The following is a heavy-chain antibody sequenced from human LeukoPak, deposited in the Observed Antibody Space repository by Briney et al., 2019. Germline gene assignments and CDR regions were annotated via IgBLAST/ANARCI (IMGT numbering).Heavy chain of an antibody. CDR3: AKANWVSNADAVW. V-gene: IGHV3-23*01. CDR1: GFTFSSYA. Sequence: PGGSLRLSCAASGFTFSSYAMSWVRQAPGKGLEWVSSIRGGGETFDADSVKGRFTLSRDDSRNTVYLQLNNLRVEDTAIYYCAKANWVSNADAVWWGQGTPVIVSS. CDR2: IRGGGET. J-gene: IGHJ4*02. D-gene: IGHD1-1*01.